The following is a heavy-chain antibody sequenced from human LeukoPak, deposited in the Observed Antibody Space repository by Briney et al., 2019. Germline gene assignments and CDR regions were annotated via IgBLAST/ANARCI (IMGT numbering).Heavy chain of an antibody. V-gene: IGHV1-18*01. D-gene: IGHD1-26*01. CDR2: ISAYNGNT. CDR3: ARDGVGASDSNYYYYYMDV. J-gene: IGHJ6*03. Sequence: GASVTVSFTASGYTFTSYGISWVRQAPGQGLEWMGWISAYNGNTNYAQKLQGRVTMTTDTSTSTAYMELRSLRSDDTAVYYCARDGVGASDSNYYYYYMDVWGKGTTVTVSS. CDR1: GYTFTSYG.